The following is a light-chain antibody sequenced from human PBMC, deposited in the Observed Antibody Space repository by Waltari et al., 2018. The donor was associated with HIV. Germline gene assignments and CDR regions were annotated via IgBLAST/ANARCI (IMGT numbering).Light chain of an antibody. Sequence: AIQMTQSPPSLSASVVDRVTITCRARQAIGNDLDWYQQKPGKAPKRLIYGASTLQSGVPSRFSGSGSGTDFTLTISRLQPEDFATYFCLQDYNYPWTFGQGTKVEIK. V-gene: IGKV1-6*01. CDR1: QAIGND. CDR2: GAS. J-gene: IGKJ1*01. CDR3: LQDYNYPWT.